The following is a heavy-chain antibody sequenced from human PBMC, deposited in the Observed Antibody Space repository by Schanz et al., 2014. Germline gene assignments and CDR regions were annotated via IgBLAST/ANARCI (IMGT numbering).Heavy chain of an antibody. Sequence: EVQLVESGGGLVKPGGSLRLSCTASGFSFDSYNMNWVRQSPGKGLEWVAFLSFDSRHIYYADSVKGRFTISRDNAKISWHLQMTTRRADDTAVYYCARDGVAATTDFEYWGQGALVTVSS. CDR3: ARDGVAATTDFEY. CDR1: GFSFDSYN. CDR2: LSFDSRHI. J-gene: IGHJ4*02. D-gene: IGHD1-1*01. V-gene: IGHV3-21*06.